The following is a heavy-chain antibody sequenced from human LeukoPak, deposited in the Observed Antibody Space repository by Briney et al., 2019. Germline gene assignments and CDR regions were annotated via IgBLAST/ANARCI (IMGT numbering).Heavy chain of an antibody. D-gene: IGHD6-6*01. J-gene: IGHJ5*02. V-gene: IGHV4-34*01. CDR2: INHSGST. CDR1: GGSFSGYY. CDR3: ARVRRGWAARRFWFDP. Sequence: PSETLSLTCAVYGGSFSGYYWSWIRQPPGKGLGWIGEINHSGSTNYNPSLKSRVTISVDTSKNQFSLKLSSVTAADTAVYYCARVRRGWAARRFWFDPWGQGTLVTVSS.